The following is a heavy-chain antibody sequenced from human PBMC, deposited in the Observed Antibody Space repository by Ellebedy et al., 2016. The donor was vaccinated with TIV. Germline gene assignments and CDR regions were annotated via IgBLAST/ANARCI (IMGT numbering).Heavy chain of an antibody. CDR3: ARAGAYYDFWSGTRGPSPNWFDP. V-gene: IGHV1-8*01. CDR1: GYTFTSYD. Sequence: ASVKVSXXASGYTFTSYDINWVRQATGQGLEWMGWMNPNSGNTGYAQKFQGRVTMTRNTSISTAYMELSSLRSEDTAVYYCARAGAYYDFWSGTRGPSPNWFDPWGQGTLVTVSS. J-gene: IGHJ5*02. CDR2: MNPNSGNT. D-gene: IGHD3-3*01.